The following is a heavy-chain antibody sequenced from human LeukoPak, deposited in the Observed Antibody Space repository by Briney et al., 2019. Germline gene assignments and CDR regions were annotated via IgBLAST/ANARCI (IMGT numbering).Heavy chain of an antibody. V-gene: IGHV4-39*07. CDR2: IYYSGST. Sequence: SETLSLTCTVSGGSISSSSYYWGWIRQPPGKGLEWIGSIYYSGSTYYNPSLKSRVTISVDTSKNQFSLKLSSVTAEDTAVYYCAKGVPGSYGSRSTPYYFDYWGQGTLVTVSS. J-gene: IGHJ4*02. CDR1: GGSISSSSYY. D-gene: IGHD5-18*01. CDR3: AKGVPGSYGSRSTPYYFDY.